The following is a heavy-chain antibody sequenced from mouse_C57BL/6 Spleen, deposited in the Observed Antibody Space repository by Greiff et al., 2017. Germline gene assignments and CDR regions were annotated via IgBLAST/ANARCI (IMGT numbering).Heavy chain of an antibody. CDR3: ARDSGSSSDYARDY. CDR2: ISDGGSYT. D-gene: IGHD1-1*01. J-gene: IGHJ4*01. CDR1: GFTFSSYA. Sequence: EVMLVESGGGLVKPGGSLKLSCAASGFTFSSYAMSWVRQTPEKRLEWVATISDGGSYTYYPDNVKGRFTISRDNAKNNLYLQMSHLKSEDTAMXYGARDSGSSSDYARDYWGQGTSVTVSS. V-gene: IGHV5-4*01.